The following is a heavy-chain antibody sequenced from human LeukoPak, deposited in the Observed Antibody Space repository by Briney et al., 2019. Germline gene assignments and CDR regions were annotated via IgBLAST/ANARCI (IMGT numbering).Heavy chain of an antibody. V-gene: IGHV3-66*01. CDR1: GFSISSKY. D-gene: IGHD6-19*01. CDR3: ARERAVAGLFDY. J-gene: IGHJ4*02. CDR2: IYSGGRT. Sequence: GGSLRLSCAASGFSISSKYMSWVRQAPGKGLEWISVIYSGGRTYYADSVKGRFTISRDNSKNTLYLQMNGLRSEDTAVYYCARERAVAGLFDYWGQGTLVTVSS.